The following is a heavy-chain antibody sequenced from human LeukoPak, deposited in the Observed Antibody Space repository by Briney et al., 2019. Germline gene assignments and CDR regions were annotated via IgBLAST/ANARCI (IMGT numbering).Heavy chain of an antibody. Sequence: PGRSLRLSCAASGFTFDDYAMHWVRQAPGKGLEWVSGINWNSGSIGYADSVTGRFTISKDNAKNSLYLQMNSLRAEDMALYYCAKDGRSGWSHMDVWGKGTTVTVSS. CDR1: GFTFDDYA. V-gene: IGHV3-9*03. D-gene: IGHD6-19*01. J-gene: IGHJ6*03. CDR2: INWNSGSI. CDR3: AKDGRSGWSHMDV.